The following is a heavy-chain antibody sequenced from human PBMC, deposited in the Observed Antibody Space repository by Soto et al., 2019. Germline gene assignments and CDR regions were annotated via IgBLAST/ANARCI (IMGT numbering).Heavy chain of an antibody. CDR2: ITTSGGNT. Sequence: GGSLRLSCSASGFTFSDYNMVWVRQAPGKGLEYVSVITTSGGNTFYADSVKGRFTISRDNFKDTLYLQMTSLRDDDTAVYYCAKQWFDCWGQGTLVTVSS. V-gene: IGHV3-64D*08. D-gene: IGHD2-8*01. CDR3: AKQWFDC. J-gene: IGHJ4*02. CDR1: GFTFSDYN.